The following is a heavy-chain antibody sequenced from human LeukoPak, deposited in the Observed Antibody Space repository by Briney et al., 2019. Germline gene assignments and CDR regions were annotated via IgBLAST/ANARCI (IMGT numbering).Heavy chain of an antibody. CDR2: ISSSSSTI. D-gene: IGHD2-2*01. V-gene: IGHV3-48*01. CDR3: WGADIVVVRAARGGD. CDR1: GVTFTSYS. J-gene: IGHJ4*02. Sequence: VGSPRLSCAASGVTFTSYSMNCVPEAPGKGLEWVSYISSSSSTIYYTDPVKSRVTISRDNAKKTLYLQMNSLRAEDTAVYYCWGADIVVVRAARGGDWGQGTLVTVSS.